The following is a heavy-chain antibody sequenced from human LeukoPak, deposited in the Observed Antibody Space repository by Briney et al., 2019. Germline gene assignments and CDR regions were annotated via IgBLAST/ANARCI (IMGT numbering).Heavy chain of an antibody. J-gene: IGHJ4*02. D-gene: IGHD2-15*01. CDR2: IYHSGST. CDR3: ARVLGYCSGGSCYGYFDY. Sequence: SETLSLTCTVSGYSISSGYYWGWIRQPPGKGLEWIGSIYHSGSTYYNPSLKSRVTISVDTSKDQFSLKLSSVTAADTAVYYCARVLGYCSGGSCYGYFDYWGQGTLVTVSS. V-gene: IGHV4-38-2*02. CDR1: GYSISSGYY.